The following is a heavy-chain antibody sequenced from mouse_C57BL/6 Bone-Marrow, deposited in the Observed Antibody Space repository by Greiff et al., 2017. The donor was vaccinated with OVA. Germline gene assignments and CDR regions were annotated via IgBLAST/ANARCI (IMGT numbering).Heavy chain of an antibody. CDR3: ARCDPRGY. V-gene: IGHV1-81*01. CDR1: GYTFTSYG. Sequence: QVQLKESGAELARPGASVKLSCKASGYTFTSYGISWVKQSTGQGLEWIGEIYPRSGNTYYNEKFKGKATLTADKSSSTAYSELRSRTSEDSAVYFCARCDPRGYWGQGTTLTVSS. D-gene: IGHD3-1*01. J-gene: IGHJ2*01. CDR2: IYPRSGNT.